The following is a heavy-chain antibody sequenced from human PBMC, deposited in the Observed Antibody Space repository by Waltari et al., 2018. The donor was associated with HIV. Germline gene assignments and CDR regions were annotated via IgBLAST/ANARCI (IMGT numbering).Heavy chain of an antibody. CDR1: GGSISSGGYY. J-gene: IGHJ6*02. V-gene: IGHV4-31*03. CDR3: ARDRIPDDDSLTEQMSYYYYGMDV. D-gene: IGHD3-9*01. CDR2: LYDSGST. Sequence: QVQLQESGPGLVKPSQTLSLTCTVSGGSISSGGYYWSWIRQHPGTGLEWIGYLYDSGSTSYNPSLKSRVTIPLDTSKNQCSLKLSSVTAADTAVYYCARDRIPDDDSLTEQMSYYYYGMDVWGQGTTVTVSS.